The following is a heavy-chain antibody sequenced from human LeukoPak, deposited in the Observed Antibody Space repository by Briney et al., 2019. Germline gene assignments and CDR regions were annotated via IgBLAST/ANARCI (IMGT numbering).Heavy chain of an antibody. CDR3: AIERGLALYY. CDR2: IYYSGST. J-gene: IGHJ4*02. Sequence: SETLSLTCTVSGGSISSYYWSWIRQPPGKGPEWIGYIYYSGSTNYNPSLKSRVTISVDTSKNQFSLKLSSVTAADTAVYYCAIERGLALYYWGQGTLVTVSS. D-gene: IGHD3/OR15-3a*01. V-gene: IGHV4-59*01. CDR1: GGSISSYY.